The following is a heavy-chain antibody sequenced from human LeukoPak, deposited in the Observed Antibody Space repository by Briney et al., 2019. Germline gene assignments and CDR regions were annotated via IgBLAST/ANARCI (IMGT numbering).Heavy chain of an antibody. CDR2: IFYSGST. CDR1: GASISNYY. V-gene: IGHV4-59*08. Sequence: SETLSLTCTVSGASISNYYWSWIRQPPGKGLEWIGYIFYSGSTNYNPSLKSRVTISLATSKNQFSLQLRSVTAADTAVHYCARFTTVVPAFWYFDLWGRGTLVTVSS. CDR3: ARFTTVVPAFWYFDL. D-gene: IGHD4-23*01. J-gene: IGHJ2*01.